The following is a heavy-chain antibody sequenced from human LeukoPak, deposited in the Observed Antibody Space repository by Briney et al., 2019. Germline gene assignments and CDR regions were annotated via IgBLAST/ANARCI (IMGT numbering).Heavy chain of an antibody. D-gene: IGHD2-15*01. CDR1: ELTLSSNY. Sequence: PGGSLRLSCAASELTLSSNYMSWIRQPPGKGLEWIGTIYHSGSAYYKPSLKSRVTISVDTSKNQFSLQLSSVTAADTAVYYCARRGRQYCSGGHCYRTSAFDIWGQGTLVTVSS. V-gene: IGHV4-38-2*01. CDR3: ARRGRQYCSGGHCYRTSAFDI. CDR2: IYHSGSA. J-gene: IGHJ4*02.